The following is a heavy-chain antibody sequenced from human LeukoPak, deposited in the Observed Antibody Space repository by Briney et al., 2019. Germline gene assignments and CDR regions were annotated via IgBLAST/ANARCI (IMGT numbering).Heavy chain of an antibody. CDR3: ARDLSTYYYDSSARGEFDY. J-gene: IGHJ4*02. CDR1: GFTFDDYG. Sequence: GGSLRLSCAASGFTFDDYGMSWVRQAPGKGLEWVSGINWNGGSTGYADSVKGRFTISRDNAKNSLYLQMNSLRAEDTAVYYCARDLSTYYYDSSARGEFDYWGQGTLVTVSS. CDR2: INWNGGST. D-gene: IGHD3-22*01. V-gene: IGHV3-20*04.